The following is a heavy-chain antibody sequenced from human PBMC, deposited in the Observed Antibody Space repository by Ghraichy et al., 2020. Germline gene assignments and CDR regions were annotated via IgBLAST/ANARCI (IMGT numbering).Heavy chain of an antibody. D-gene: IGHD6-6*01. CDR3: TTSPKAEYNY. J-gene: IGHJ4*02. Sequence: CAASGFSFSDYWMHWVRQAPGKGLVWVSHIKSDGSYTNYADSVKDRFTISRDNAKNTLYLQMNIVRAEDTAVYYCTTSPKAEYNYWGQGTLVTVSS. CDR2: IKSDGSYT. V-gene: IGHV3-74*01. CDR1: GFSFSDYW.